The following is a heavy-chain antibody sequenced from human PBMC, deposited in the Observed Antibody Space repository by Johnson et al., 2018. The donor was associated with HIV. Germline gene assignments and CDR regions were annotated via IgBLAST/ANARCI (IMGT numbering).Heavy chain of an antibody. J-gene: IGHJ3*02. Sequence: QVLLVESGGGLVQPGRSLRLSCAASGFTFSSYAMHWVRQAPGKGLEWVAVISYDGSNKYYADSVKGRFTISRDNSKNTLYLQMNSLRAEDTAVYYCARDRLSSSSYNDAFDIWGQGTMVTVSS. CDR3: ARDRLSSSSYNDAFDI. CDR1: GFTFSSYA. D-gene: IGHD2-2*02. CDR2: ISYDGSNK. V-gene: IGHV3-30*04.